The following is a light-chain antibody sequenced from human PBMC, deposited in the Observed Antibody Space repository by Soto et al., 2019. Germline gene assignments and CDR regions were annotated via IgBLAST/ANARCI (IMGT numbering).Light chain of an antibody. CDR2: DAS. CDR3: QQYNNWPPIT. Sequence: DIQMTQSPSTLSAYVGDKVTITCRAGQSINNGLAWYQQKPGKAPKLLIYDASSLESGIPSRFSGSGSGTEFTLTISSLQSEDFAVYYCQQYNNWPPITFGQGTRLEIK. CDR1: QSINNG. J-gene: IGKJ5*01. V-gene: IGKV1-5*01.